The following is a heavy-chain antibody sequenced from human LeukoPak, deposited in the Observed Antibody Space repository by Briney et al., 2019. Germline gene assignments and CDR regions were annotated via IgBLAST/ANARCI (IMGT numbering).Heavy chain of an antibody. CDR1: GFTFSSYA. CDR3: ARETADLGRSLDY. V-gene: IGHV3-30-3*01. Sequence: GGSLRLSCAASGFTFSSYAMHWVRQAPGKGLEWVAVISYDGSNKYYADSVKGRFTISRDNSKNTLYLQMNSLRAEDTAVYYCARETADLGRSLDYWGQGTLVTVSS. D-gene: IGHD2-21*02. J-gene: IGHJ4*02. CDR2: ISYDGSNK.